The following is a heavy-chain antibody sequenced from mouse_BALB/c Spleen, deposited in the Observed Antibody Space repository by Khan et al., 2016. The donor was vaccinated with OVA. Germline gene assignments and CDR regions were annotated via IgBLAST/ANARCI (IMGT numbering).Heavy chain of an antibody. CDR2: FNPNNGGT. CDR3: TRRDYYAYYWFFDV. V-gene: IGHV1-18*01. D-gene: IGHD1-2*01. Sequence: EVQLQQSGPELVKPGASVRISCKTSGYTFTEYTMHWVKQSHGKSLEWLGGFNPNNGGTSYNQKFKGKATLTVDKSSSTAYMEIRSLTSEDSAVYYCTRRDYYAYYWFFDVWGAGTTVTVSS. CDR1: GYTFTEYT. J-gene: IGHJ1*01.